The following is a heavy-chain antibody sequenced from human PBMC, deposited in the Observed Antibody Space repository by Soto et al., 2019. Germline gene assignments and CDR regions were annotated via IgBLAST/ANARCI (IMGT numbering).Heavy chain of an antibody. CDR3: ARYSSSWFQTFDY. V-gene: IGHV4-59*08. CDR1: GGSISSYY. CDR2: IYYSGGT. Sequence: SETLSLTCTVSGGSISSYYWSWIRQPPGKGLEWIGYIYYSGGTNYNPSLKSRVTISVDTSKNQFSLKLSSVTAADTAVYYCARYSSSWFQTFDYWGQGTLVTVSS. J-gene: IGHJ4*02. D-gene: IGHD6-13*01.